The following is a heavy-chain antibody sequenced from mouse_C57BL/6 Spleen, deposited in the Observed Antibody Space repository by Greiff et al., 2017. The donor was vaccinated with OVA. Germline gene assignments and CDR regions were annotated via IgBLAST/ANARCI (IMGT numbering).Heavy chain of an antibody. Sequence: EVQRVESGGGLVQPGGSLKLSCAASGFTFSDYYMYWVRQTPEKRLEWVAYISNGGGSTYYPDTVKGRFTISRDNAKNTLYLQMSRLKSEDTAMYYCARGTLGRGYYAMDYWGQGTSVTVSS. V-gene: IGHV5-12*01. D-gene: IGHD4-1*01. CDR2: ISNGGGST. CDR3: ARGTLGRGYYAMDY. J-gene: IGHJ4*01. CDR1: GFTFSDYY.